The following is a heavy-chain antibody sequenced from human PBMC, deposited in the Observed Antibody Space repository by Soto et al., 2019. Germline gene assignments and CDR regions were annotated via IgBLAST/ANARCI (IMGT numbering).Heavy chain of an antibody. CDR3: ARNQPQRYCSGGTCRPAYGMDV. V-gene: IGHV4-39*01. D-gene: IGHD2-15*01. J-gene: IGHJ6*02. CDR1: GGSISSDSFY. Sequence: KPSETLSLTCTVSGGSISSDSFYWAWIRHPPGKGLEWIGIIYYSGDTYYNPSLAGRLTMSVDTSNQFSLTLRSVTAADTALYYCARNQPQRYCSGGTCRPAYGMDVWGQGTTVTVSS. CDR2: IYYSGDT.